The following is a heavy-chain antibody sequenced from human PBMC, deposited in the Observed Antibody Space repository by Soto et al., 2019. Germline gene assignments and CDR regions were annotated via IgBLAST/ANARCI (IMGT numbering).Heavy chain of an antibody. J-gene: IGHJ4*02. CDR3: ARSAVGATKSGFDS. D-gene: IGHD1-26*01. CDR1: GDSINNGGHY. CDR2: IYYSGTT. Sequence: QVQLQESGPGLVKPSQTLSLTCNVSGDSINNGGHYWSWIRQLPGKGLEWIGFIYYSGTTYYNPSLKSRVTMSVPTSKIQFSLNLSAVTAADTAVYYCARSAVGATKSGFDSGGQGTQVTVSS. V-gene: IGHV4-31*03.